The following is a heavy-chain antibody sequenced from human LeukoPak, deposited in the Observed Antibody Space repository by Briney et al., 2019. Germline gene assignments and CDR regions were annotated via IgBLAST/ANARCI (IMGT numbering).Heavy chain of an antibody. Sequence: GSLRLSCAASGFTFSSYGMHWVRQAPGKGLEWVAVIWYDGSNKYYADSVKGRFTISRDNSKNTLYLQMNSLRAEDTAVYYCARSFSSGQGIGDYWGQGTLVTVSS. J-gene: IGHJ4*02. CDR2: IWYDGSNK. CDR1: GFTFSSYG. D-gene: IGHD3-22*01. CDR3: ARSFSSGQGIGDY. V-gene: IGHV3-33*01.